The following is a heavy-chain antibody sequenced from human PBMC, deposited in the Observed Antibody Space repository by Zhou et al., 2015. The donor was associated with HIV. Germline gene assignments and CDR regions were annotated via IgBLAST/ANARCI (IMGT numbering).Heavy chain of an antibody. D-gene: IGHD6-6*01. CDR1: GGTFSSYA. CDR3: ARDLSEDSSSGNWFDP. CDR2: IIPIFGTA. V-gene: IGHV1-69*01. J-gene: IGHJ5*02. Sequence: QVQLVQSGAEVKKPGSSVKVSCKASGGTFSSYAISWVRQAPGQGLEWMGGIIPIFGTANYAQKFQGRVTITADESTSTAYMELSSLRSEDTAVYYCARDLSEDSSSGNWFDPWGRGNPRSPSPQ.